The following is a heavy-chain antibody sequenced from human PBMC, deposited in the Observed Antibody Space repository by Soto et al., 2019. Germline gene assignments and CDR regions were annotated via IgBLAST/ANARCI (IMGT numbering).Heavy chain of an antibody. CDR3: AKKGGYTDYYYGMDV. J-gene: IGHJ6*02. D-gene: IGHD5-12*01. V-gene: IGHV3-23*01. Sequence: GGSLRLSCVASGFTFSSYAMSWVRQAPGKGLGWVSAISGSGGSTYYADSVKGRFTISRDNSKNTLYLQMNSLRAEDTAVYYCAKKGGYTDYYYGMDVWGQGTTVTVSS. CDR2: ISGSGGST. CDR1: GFTFSSYA.